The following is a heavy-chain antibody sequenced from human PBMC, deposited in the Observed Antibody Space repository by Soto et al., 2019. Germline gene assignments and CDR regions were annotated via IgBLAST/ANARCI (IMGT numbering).Heavy chain of an antibody. CDR2: IWYDGSDK. Sequence: QVQLVESGGGVVQPGRSLRLSCAASGFTFSSYGMHWVRQAPGKGLEWVAVIWYDGSDKYYADSVKGRFTISRDNSKNTLYLQMNSLRAEDTAVYYYARGRAITIFGVVTSYFDYWGQGTLVTVSS. D-gene: IGHD3-3*01. CDR3: ARGRAITIFGVVTSYFDY. J-gene: IGHJ4*02. V-gene: IGHV3-33*01. CDR1: GFTFSSYG.